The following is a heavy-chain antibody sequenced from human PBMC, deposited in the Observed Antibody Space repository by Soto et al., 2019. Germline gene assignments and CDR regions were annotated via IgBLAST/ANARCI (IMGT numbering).Heavy chain of an antibody. CDR3: ARQGAGELLFYYYYYGMDV. J-gene: IGHJ6*02. CDR1: GGSISSGSYY. V-gene: IGHV4-39*01. Sequence: PSETLSLTCTVSGGSISSGSYYWGWIRQPPGKGLEWIGSIYYSGSTYYNPSLKSRVTISVDTSKNQFSLKLSSVTAADTAVYYCARQGAGELLFYYYYYGMDVWGQGTTVTVSS. CDR2: IYYSGST. D-gene: IGHD3-10*01.